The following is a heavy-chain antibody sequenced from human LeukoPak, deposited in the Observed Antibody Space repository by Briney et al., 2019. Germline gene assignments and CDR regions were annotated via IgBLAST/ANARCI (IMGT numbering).Heavy chain of an antibody. D-gene: IGHD3-10*01. CDR1: GYTFTGYY. J-gene: IGHJ5*02. V-gene: IGHV1-2*02. CDR2: INPNSGGT. CDR3: ARAKGASFYYYGSGSYPLPNWFDP. Sequence: ASVKVSCKASGYTFTGYYMHWVRQAPGQGLEWMGWINPNSGGTNYAQKFQGRVTMTRDTPISTAYMELSRLRSDDTAVYYCARAKGASFYYYGSGSYPLPNWFDPWGQGTLVTVSS.